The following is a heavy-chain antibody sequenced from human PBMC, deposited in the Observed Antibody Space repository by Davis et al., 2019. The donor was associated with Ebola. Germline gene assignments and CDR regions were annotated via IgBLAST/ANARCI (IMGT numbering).Heavy chain of an antibody. Sequence: GSLRLSCAVYGGSFSDYFWSWIRQPPEKGLEWIGEISHHNGYTNYNPSLRGRVAISVDTSKNQFSLKLSSVTAADTAVYYCARVGQRDNWFDPWGQGTLVTVSS. V-gene: IGHV4-34*01. CDR3: ARVGQRDNWFDP. CDR2: ISHHNGYT. J-gene: IGHJ5*02. D-gene: IGHD6-25*01. CDR1: GGSFSDYF.